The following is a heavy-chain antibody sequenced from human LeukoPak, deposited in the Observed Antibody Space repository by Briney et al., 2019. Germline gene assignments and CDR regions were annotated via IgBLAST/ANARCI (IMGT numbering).Heavy chain of an antibody. D-gene: IGHD2-21*01. CDR2: ISGSGGST. J-gene: IGHJ4*02. CDR3: AKVPPYCGGDCYHPYYFDY. CDR1: GFTFSSYA. V-gene: IGHV3-23*01. Sequence: GGSLRLSCAASGFTFSSYAMSWVRQAPGKGLEWVSAISGSGGSTYYADSVKGRFTISRDNSKNTLYLQMNSLRAEDTAAYYCAKVPPYCGGDCYHPYYFDYWGQGTLVTVSS.